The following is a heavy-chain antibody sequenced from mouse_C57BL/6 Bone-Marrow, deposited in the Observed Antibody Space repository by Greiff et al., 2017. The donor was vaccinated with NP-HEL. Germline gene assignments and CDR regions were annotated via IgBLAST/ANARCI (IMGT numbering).Heavy chain of an antibody. CDR3: ARGDDGTAWFAY. CDR2: INYDGSST. Sequence: EVQLVESEGGLVQPGSSMKLSCTASGFTFSDYYMAWVRQVPEKGLEWVANINYDGSSTYYLDSLKSRFIISRDNAKNILYLQMSSLKSEDTATYYCARGDDGTAWFAYWGQGTLVTVSA. D-gene: IGHD2-3*01. J-gene: IGHJ3*01. V-gene: IGHV5-16*01. CDR1: GFTFSDYY.